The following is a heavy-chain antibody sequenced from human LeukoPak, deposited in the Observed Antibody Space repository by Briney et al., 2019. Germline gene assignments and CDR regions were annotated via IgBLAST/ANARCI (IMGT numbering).Heavy chain of an antibody. CDR2: IIPTLGIA. D-gene: IGHD3-22*01. Sequence: SVKVSCKASGGTFSSYAISWVRQAPGQGLEWMGRIIPTLGIANYAQKFQGRVTITADKSTSTAYMELSSLGSEDTAVYYCARDRRDSSGYYYVGYWGQGTLVTVSS. CDR1: GGTFSSYA. CDR3: ARDRRDSSGYYYVGY. V-gene: IGHV1-69*04. J-gene: IGHJ4*02.